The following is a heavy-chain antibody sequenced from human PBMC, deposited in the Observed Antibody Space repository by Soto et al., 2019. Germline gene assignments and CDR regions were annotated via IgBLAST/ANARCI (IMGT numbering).Heavy chain of an antibody. V-gene: IGHV3-72*01. CDR1: GITFSDHD. CDR2: SRSRADNYAT. Sequence: EVQLVESGGGLVQPGGSLRLSCATSGITFSDHDMDWVRQAPGKGLEWLGRSRSRADNYATDYAASVKGRFTFLRDDSKSSLSLQMKSLKTGDTAVYYCVLWGRGLINSWGQGTLVTVSS. CDR3: VLWGRGLINS. J-gene: IGHJ4*02. D-gene: IGHD3-10*01.